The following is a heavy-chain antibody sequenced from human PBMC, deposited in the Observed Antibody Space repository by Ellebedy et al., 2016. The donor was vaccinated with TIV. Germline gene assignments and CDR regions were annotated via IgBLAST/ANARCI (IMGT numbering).Heavy chain of an antibody. J-gene: IGHJ6*02. CDR2: ISYDGSND. CDR1: GFTFSSYG. Sequence: GGSLRLSCAASGFTFSSYGLHWVRLAPGKGLEWVAFISYDGSNDYYADSVKGRFTISSDKSTSTLYLQMDSLRVEDTALYYCAKEAYDILTGSQMYGMDVWGQGTTVTVSS. CDR3: AKEAYDILTGSQMYGMDV. D-gene: IGHD3-9*01. V-gene: IGHV3-30*18.